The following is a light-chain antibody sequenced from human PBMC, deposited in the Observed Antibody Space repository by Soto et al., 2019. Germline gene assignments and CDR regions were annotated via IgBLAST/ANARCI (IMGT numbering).Light chain of an antibody. J-gene: IGKJ1*01. CDR1: QSVTKS. CDR2: GAS. V-gene: IGKV3-20*01. Sequence: EIGLTHSPGTLSLSPGEIATLSCRASQSVTKSLAWYQQKPGQAPRLLIYGASSRATGIPDRFSGSGSGTDFTLTISRLEPEDFAVYYCQQYGGSPRTFGQGTKVDIK. CDR3: QQYGGSPRT.